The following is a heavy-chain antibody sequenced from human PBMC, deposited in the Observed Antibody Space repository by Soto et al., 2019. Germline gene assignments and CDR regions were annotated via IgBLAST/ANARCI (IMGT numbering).Heavy chain of an antibody. Sequence: EVPLVESGGGVLRPGGSLRLSCAASGFTFDDYGMSWARQSPGKGLEWVSGVNWNGGSTGYADSVKGRFTISRDNAKNCLYLQMNSLRAEDTAFYYCVRGASLNFDYWGQGTLVTVSS. J-gene: IGHJ4*02. D-gene: IGHD1-26*01. CDR3: VRGASLNFDY. V-gene: IGHV3-20*04. CDR1: GFTFDDYG. CDR2: VNWNGGST.